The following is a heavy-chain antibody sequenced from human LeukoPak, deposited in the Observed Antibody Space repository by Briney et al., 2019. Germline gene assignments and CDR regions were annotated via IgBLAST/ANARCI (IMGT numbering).Heavy chain of an antibody. D-gene: IGHD5-18*01. CDR2: INAGNGNT. V-gene: IGHV1-3*01. CDR3: ASSEGERQLWFPH. CDR1: GYTFTSYA. J-gene: IGHJ1*01. Sequence: VASVKVSCKASGYTFTSYAMHWVRQAPGQRLEWMGWINAGNGNTKYSQKFQGRVTITRDTSASTAYMELSSLRSEGTAVYYCASSEGERQLWFPHWGQGTLVTVSS.